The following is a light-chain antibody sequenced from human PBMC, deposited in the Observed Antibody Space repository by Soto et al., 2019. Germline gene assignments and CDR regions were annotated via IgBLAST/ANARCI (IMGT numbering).Light chain of an antibody. Sequence: DIQMTQSPSSLSASVGDRVTITCQASQDISNYLNWYQQKPGKAPKLLIYDSSNLETGVPSRFSGSGSGKYFTFTISSLQHEDIATYYCQQYDNLPITFGGGTKVEIK. CDR3: QQYDNLPIT. V-gene: IGKV1-33*01. J-gene: IGKJ4*01. CDR2: DSS. CDR1: QDISNY.